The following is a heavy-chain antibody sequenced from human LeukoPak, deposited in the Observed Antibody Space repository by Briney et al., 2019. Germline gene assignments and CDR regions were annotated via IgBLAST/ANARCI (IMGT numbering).Heavy chain of an antibody. CDR2: IRSKAYGGTT. CDR1: GFTFGDYA. CDR3: TRAAGGYDIFGLGYFDY. Sequence: GGSLRLSCTASGFTFGDYAMSWFRQAPGKGLEWVGFIRSKAYGGTTEYAASVEGRFTISRDDSKSIAYLQMNSLKTEDTAVYYCTRAAGGYDIFGLGYFDYWGQGTLVTVSS. V-gene: IGHV3-49*03. D-gene: IGHD3-9*01. J-gene: IGHJ4*02.